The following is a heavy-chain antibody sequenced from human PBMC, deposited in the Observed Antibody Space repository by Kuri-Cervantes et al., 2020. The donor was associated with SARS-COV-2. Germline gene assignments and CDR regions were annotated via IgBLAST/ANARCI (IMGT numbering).Heavy chain of an antibody. V-gene: IGHV3-23*01. CDR2: ISGSGGST. CDR3: ARYWAYGGINGGVHTQ. Sequence: GESLKISCAASGFTFSSYAMSWVRQAPGKGLEWVSAISGSGGSTYYADSVKGRFTISRDNSKNTLYLQMNSLRAEDTAMYYCARYWAYGGINGGVHTQWGQGTLVTVSS. J-gene: IGHJ4*02. D-gene: IGHD4/OR15-4a*01. CDR1: GFTFSSYA.